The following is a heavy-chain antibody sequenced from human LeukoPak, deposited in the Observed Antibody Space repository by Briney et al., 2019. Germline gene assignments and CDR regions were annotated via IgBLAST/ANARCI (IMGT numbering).Heavy chain of an antibody. J-gene: IGHJ6*02. CDR3: ARVSGYSSSWFDYYYYYGMDV. V-gene: IGHV3-30-3*01. D-gene: IGHD6-13*01. CDR1: GFTFSSYA. Sequence: PGRSLRLSCAASGFTFSSYAMHWVRQAPGKGLEWVAVISYDGSNKYYADSVKGRFTISRDNSKNTLYLQMNSLRAEDTAVYYCARVSGYSSSWFDYYYYYGMDVWGQGTTVTVSS. CDR2: ISYDGSNK.